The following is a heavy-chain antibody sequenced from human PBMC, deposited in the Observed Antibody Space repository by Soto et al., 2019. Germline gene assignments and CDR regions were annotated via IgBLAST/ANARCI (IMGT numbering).Heavy chain of an antibody. CDR3: ARGAFRGAYYDFWSGHLDY. CDR2: IIPIFGTA. D-gene: IGHD3-3*01. V-gene: IGHV1-69*01. CDR1: GGTFSSYA. Sequence: QVQLVQSGAEVKKPGSSVKVSCKASGGTFSSYAISWVRQAPGQGLEWMGGIIPIFGTANYAQKFQGRVTITADESTSTAYMELSSLRSEDTAVYYCARGAFRGAYYDFWSGHLDYWGQGTLVTVSS. J-gene: IGHJ4*02.